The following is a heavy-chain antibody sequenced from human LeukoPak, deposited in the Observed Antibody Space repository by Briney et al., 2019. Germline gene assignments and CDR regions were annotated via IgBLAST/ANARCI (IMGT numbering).Heavy chain of an antibody. CDR3: ARHLPRTDIGYAFDI. CDR1: GGSISNYY. D-gene: IGHD2-15*01. Sequence: SETLSLTCTVSGGSISNYYWSWIRQPPGKGLEWIGYIFYSGSTNYNPSLKSRVTISVDTSKNQFSLRLSSVTAADTAVYYCARHLPRTDIGYAFDIWGQGTVVTVPS. V-gene: IGHV4-59*08. J-gene: IGHJ3*02. CDR2: IFYSGST.